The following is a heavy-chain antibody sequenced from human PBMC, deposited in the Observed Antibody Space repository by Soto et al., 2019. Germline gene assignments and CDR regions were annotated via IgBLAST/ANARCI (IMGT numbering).Heavy chain of an antibody. J-gene: IGHJ6*02. Sequence: QVQLVESGGGVVQPGRSLRLSCAASGFTFSSYAMHWVRQAPGKGLAWVAVISYDGSNKYYADSVKGRFTISRDNSKNTLYLQMNSLRAEDTAVYYCARAASGWYPFGGMDVWVQGTTVTVSS. CDR1: GFTFSSYA. CDR2: ISYDGSNK. D-gene: IGHD6-19*01. CDR3: ARAASGWYPFGGMDV. V-gene: IGHV3-30-3*01.